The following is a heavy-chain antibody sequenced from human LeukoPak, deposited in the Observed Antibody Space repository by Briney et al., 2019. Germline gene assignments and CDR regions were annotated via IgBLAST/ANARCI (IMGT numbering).Heavy chain of an antibody. J-gene: IGHJ5*02. Sequence: SETLSLTCTVSGGSISSYYWSWIRQPPGKGLEWIGYIYYSGSTNYNPPLKSRVTISVDTSKNQFSLKLSSVTAADTAVYYCARDYYSSGGWFDPWGQGTLVTVSS. CDR3: ARDYYSSGGWFDP. CDR2: IYYSGST. CDR1: GGSISSYY. V-gene: IGHV4-59*01. D-gene: IGHD6-19*01.